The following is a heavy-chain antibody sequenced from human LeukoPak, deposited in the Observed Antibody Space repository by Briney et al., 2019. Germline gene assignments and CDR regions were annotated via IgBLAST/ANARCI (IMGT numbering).Heavy chain of an antibody. CDR2: INQNGSEE. Sequence: GGSLRLSCAASGFTFSNYWMTWVRQAPGKGLEWVAHINQNGSEEHYMDSVKARFTISRDNAKNSLSLQMNSLRAEDTAVYYCVRDGGVSGYDLLDYWGQGTLVTVSS. CDR3: VRDGGVSGYDLLDY. D-gene: IGHD5-12*01. CDR1: GFTFSNYW. J-gene: IGHJ4*02. V-gene: IGHV3-7*01.